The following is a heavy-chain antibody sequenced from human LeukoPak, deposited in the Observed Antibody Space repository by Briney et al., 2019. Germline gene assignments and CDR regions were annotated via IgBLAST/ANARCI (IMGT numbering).Heavy chain of an antibody. CDR2: ISYDGSNK. V-gene: IGHV3-30*18. Sequence: GESLTLSCAASGFTFSSYCMHWVRQPPGKWLEWVAFISYDGSNKYYADFVKGRFTISRDNSKTTLYLQMNSLRAEDTAVYYCEKDRGDGYNGLDYWGQGTLVTVSS. D-gene: IGHD5-24*01. CDR3: EKDRGDGYNGLDY. CDR1: GFTFSSYC. J-gene: IGHJ4*02.